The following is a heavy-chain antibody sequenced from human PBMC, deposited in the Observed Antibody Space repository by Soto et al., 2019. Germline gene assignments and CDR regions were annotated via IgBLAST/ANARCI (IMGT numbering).Heavy chain of an antibody. V-gene: IGHV1-69*02. Sequence: QVQLVQSGAEVKKPGSSVKVSCTASGGTFNSYTINWVRQAPGRGLEWVGRVNPIVGMSNSALKFQGRVTXTXDXXTSTAFMYMTSLKSEDTAVYYCATSYGSGSTHFDSWGQGTLVTVS. CDR1: GGTFNSYT. J-gene: IGHJ4*02. CDR3: ATSYGSGSTHFDS. CDR2: VNPIVGMS. D-gene: IGHD3-10*01.